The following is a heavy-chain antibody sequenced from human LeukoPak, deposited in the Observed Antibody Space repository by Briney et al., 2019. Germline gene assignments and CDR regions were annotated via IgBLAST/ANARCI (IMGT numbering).Heavy chain of an antibody. CDR1: GGSISSSSYY. CDR2: IYHSGST. D-gene: IGHD3-10*01. Sequence: SETLSLTCTVSGGSISSSSYYWGWIRQPPGKGLEWIGSIYHSGSTYYNPSLKSRVTISVDTSKNQFSLKLSSVTAADTAVYYCARAEITMVRGGWGTYFDYWGQGTLVTVSS. J-gene: IGHJ4*02. V-gene: IGHV4-39*07. CDR3: ARAEITMVRGGWGTYFDY.